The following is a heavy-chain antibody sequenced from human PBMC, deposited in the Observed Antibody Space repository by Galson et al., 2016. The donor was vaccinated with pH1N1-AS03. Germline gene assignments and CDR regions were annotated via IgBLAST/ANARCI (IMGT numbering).Heavy chain of an antibody. Sequence: QSGAEVKKPGESLKISCKGSGYSFTNYWIAWVRQLPGKGLEWMRIIYPADSDARYSPSFQGQVTISADTSSSTAYMQWNSLKASDTAMYYCARQRAVRAFDYWGQGTPVTVSS. V-gene: IGHV5-51*01. D-gene: IGHD3-10*01. J-gene: IGHJ4*02. CDR1: GYSFTNYW. CDR2: IYPADSDA. CDR3: ARQRAVRAFDY.